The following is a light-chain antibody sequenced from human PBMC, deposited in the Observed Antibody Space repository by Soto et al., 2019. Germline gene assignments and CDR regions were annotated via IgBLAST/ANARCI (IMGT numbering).Light chain of an antibody. CDR2: GAS. CDR3: QQSYSTPLT. CDR1: QTISTY. J-gene: IGKJ4*01. V-gene: IGKV1-39*01. Sequence: DIQMTQSPSPLSASVGDRVTITFRASQTISTYLNWYQQKPGKAPKLLIYGASSLQSGVPSRFSGSGSGTDFTLTISSLQPEDFATYYCQQSYSTPLTFGGGTKVDIK.